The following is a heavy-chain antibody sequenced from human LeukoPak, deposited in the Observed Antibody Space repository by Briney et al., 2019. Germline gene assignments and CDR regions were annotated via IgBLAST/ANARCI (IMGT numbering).Heavy chain of an antibody. CDR2: ISSSSSYI. CDR1: GFTFSSYS. J-gene: IGHJ4*02. V-gene: IGHV3-21*01. D-gene: IGHD4-17*01. CDR3: ARAGYDYGDPGEVLLDY. Sequence: PGGSLRLSCAASGFTFSSYSMNWVRQAPGKGLEWVSSISSSSSYIYYADSVKGRFTISRDNAKNSLYLQMNSLRAEDTAVYCCARAGYDYGDPGEVLLDYWGQGTLVTVSS.